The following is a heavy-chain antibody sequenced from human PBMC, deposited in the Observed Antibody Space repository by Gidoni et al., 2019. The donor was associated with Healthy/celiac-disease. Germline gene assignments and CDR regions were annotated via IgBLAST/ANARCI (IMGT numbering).Heavy chain of an antibody. V-gene: IGHV1-2*02. D-gene: IGHD6-13*01. Sequence: QVQLVQSGAEVKKPGASVKVSCKASGYTLTGYYMHWVRQAPGQGLEWMGWINPNSCGTNYAQKFQVRVTMTRDTSISTAYMELSRLRSDDTAVYYCARDRTIAAAGTGFDPWGQGTLVTVSS. J-gene: IGHJ5*02. CDR1: GYTLTGYY. CDR2: INPNSCGT. CDR3: ARDRTIAAAGTGFDP.